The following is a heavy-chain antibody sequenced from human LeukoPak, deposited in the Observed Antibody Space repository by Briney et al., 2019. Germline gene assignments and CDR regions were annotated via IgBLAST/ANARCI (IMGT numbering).Heavy chain of an antibody. CDR3: ARERGSSSWYSGREFVH. CDR2: ISYDGSNK. V-gene: IGHV3-30-3*01. CDR1: GFTISSYA. J-gene: IGHJ4*02. D-gene: IGHD6-13*01. Sequence: GGSLRLSCAASGFTISSYAMHWVRQAPGKGLEWVAVISYDGSNKYYADSVKGRFTISRDNSKNTLYLQMNSLRAEDTAVYYCARERGSSSWYSGREFVHWGQGTLVTVSS.